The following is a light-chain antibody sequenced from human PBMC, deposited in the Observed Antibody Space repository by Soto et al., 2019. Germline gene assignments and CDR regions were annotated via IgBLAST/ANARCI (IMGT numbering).Light chain of an antibody. CDR3: AAWDDSLSGAV. CDR2: RNN. Sequence: QSVLTQPPSASGTPGQRVTISCSGSSSNIGSNYVYWYQQLPGTAPKLLIYRNNQRPSGVPDRFSGSKSGTSASLAISGLRSEAEADYYCAAWDDSLSGAVFGGGTQLTV. J-gene: IGLJ7*01. V-gene: IGLV1-47*01. CDR1: SSNIGSNY.